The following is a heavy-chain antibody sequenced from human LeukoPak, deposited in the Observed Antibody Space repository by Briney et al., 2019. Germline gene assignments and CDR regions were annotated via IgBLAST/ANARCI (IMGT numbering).Heavy chain of an antibody. D-gene: IGHD3-10*01. CDR3: ARDLEGYHYGSGNYPH. CDR1: GYTFTGYY. CDR2: INPNSGGT. Sequence: ASVKLSCKASGYTFTGYYIHWVRQAPGQGLEWMGLINPNSGGTNYAQKSQGRVTMTRDTSITTAYMELSSLTSDDTAVYYCARDLEGYHYGSGNYPHWGQGILVTVSS. J-gene: IGHJ4*02. V-gene: IGHV1-2*02.